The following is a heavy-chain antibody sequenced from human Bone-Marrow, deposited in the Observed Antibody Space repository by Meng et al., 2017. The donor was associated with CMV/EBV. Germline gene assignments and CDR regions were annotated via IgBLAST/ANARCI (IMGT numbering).Heavy chain of an antibody. CDR2: ISWDGGST. CDR3: AKGIEMIVVGTNFDY. V-gene: IGHV3-43D*03. CDR1: GFTFDDYA. J-gene: IGHJ4*02. Sequence: GESLKISCAASGFTFDDYAMHWVRQAPGKGLEWVSLISWDGGSTYYADSVKGRFTISRDNSKNSLYLQMNSLRAEDTALYYRAKGIEMIVVGTNFDYWGQGTLVTVSS. D-gene: IGHD3-22*01.